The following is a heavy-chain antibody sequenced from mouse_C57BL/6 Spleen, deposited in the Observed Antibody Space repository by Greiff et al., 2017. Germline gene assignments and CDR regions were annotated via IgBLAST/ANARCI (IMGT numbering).Heavy chain of an antibody. CDR3: TRWGTTVVAADY. Sequence: QVQLQQSGAELVRPGASVTLSCKASGYTFTDYEMHWVKQTPVHGLEWIGAIDPETGGTAYNQKFKGKAILTADKSSSTAYMEHRSLTAEDSAVYYCTRWGTTVVAADYWGQGTTLTVSS. CDR1: GYTFTDYE. V-gene: IGHV1-15*01. J-gene: IGHJ2*01. CDR2: IDPETGGT. D-gene: IGHD1-1*01.